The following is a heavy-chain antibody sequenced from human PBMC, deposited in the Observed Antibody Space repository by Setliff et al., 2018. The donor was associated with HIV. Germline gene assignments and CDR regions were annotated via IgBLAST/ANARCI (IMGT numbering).Heavy chain of an antibody. Sequence: SETLSLTCTVSGGSISRSDYYWGWIRQPPGKGLEWIGSFYDGGSTYYNPSLKSRVTISVDTSKNQFSLKLSSVTAADTAVYYCARQSLVGATGWGNWFDPWGQGTLVTVSS. D-gene: IGHD1-26*01. CDR2: FYDGGST. V-gene: IGHV4-39*01. J-gene: IGHJ5*02. CDR1: GGSISRSDYY. CDR3: ARQSLVGATGWGNWFDP.